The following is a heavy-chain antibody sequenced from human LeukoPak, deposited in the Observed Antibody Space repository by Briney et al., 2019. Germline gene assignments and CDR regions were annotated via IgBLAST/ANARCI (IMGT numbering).Heavy chain of an antibody. V-gene: IGHV4-34*01. J-gene: IGHJ4*02. D-gene: IGHD2-15*01. CDR3: ARGVLRALLDY. CDR2: ISHSGST. CDR1: GGSFSGYY. Sequence: SETLSLTCAVYGGSFSGYYWSWIRQPPGKGLEWIGEISHSGSTNYNPSLKSRVTISVDTSKNQFSLKLSSVTAADTAVYYCARGVLRALLDYWGQGTLVTVSS.